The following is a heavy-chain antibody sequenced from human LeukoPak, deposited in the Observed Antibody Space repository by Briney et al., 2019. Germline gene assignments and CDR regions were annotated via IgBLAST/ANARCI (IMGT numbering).Heavy chain of an antibody. CDR2: AHGDGRT. D-gene: IGHD3-16*02. J-gene: IGHJ4*02. V-gene: IGHV4-4*09. CDR1: GVSINNHF. Sequence: SETLSLTCTVSGVSINNHFWSWIRQPQGEGLEWIGYAHGDGRTNYKPSLQSRVTMSVDTSKNQFSLQLSSVTAADTAVYFCAGGGGGYLMTDWGQGTLVTVSP. CDR3: AGGGGGYLMTD.